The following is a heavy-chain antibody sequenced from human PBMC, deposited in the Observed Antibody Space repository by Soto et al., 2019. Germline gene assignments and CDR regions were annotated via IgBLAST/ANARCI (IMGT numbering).Heavy chain of an antibody. V-gene: IGHV1-69*06. D-gene: IGHD2-2*01. CDR3: ARDPSIVVVPAATQYYYYGMDV. CDR2: IIPIFGTA. J-gene: IGHJ6*02. Sequence: SVKVSCKASGGTFSSYAISWVRQAPGQGLEWMGGIIPIFGTANYAQKFQGRVTITADKSTSTAYMELSSLRSEDTAVYYCARDPSIVVVPAATQYYYYGMDVWGQGTTVTVSS. CDR1: GGTFSSYA.